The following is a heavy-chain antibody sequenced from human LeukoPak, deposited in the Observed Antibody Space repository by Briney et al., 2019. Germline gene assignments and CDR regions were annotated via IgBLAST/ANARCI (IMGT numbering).Heavy chain of an antibody. J-gene: IGHJ3*01. Sequence: GGSLRLSCVASGLILTNSAMTWVRQAPGKGPEWVSVFSGSGDNTHCADSVKGRFTMSRDSSKNALYLQMNSLRAEDTAIYYCAKVRTGSSVYETLATWGQGTMVTVSS. CDR2: FSGSGDNT. D-gene: IGHD2-8*01. CDR1: GLILTNSA. CDR3: AKVRTGSSVYETLAT. V-gene: IGHV3-23*01.